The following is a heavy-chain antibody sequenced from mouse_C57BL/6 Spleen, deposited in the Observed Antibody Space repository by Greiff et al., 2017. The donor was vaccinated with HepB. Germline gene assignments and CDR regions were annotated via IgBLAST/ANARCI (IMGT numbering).Heavy chain of an antibody. J-gene: IGHJ4*01. Sequence: VKQRPGQGLEWIGMIHPNSGSTKYNEKFKSKATLTVDKSSSTAYMQLSSLTSEDSAVYYCARGLRRAMDYWGQGTSVTVSS. V-gene: IGHV1-64*01. CDR3: ARGLRRAMDY. CDR2: IHPNSGST. D-gene: IGHD2-4*01.